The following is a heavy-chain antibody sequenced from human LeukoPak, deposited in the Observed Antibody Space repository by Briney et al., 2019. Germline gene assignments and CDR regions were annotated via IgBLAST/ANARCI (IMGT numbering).Heavy chain of an antibody. CDR1: GFTFSSYG. Sequence: GGSLRLSCAASGFTFSSYGMNWVRQAPGKGLEWVSSISSSSSYIYYADSVKGRFTISRDNAKNSLYLQMNSLRAEDTAVYYCARDAYYYDSSGYYDKFFDWGQGTLVTVSS. CDR2: ISSSSSYI. J-gene: IGHJ4*02. CDR3: ARDAYYYDSSGYYDKFFD. D-gene: IGHD3-22*01. V-gene: IGHV3-21*01.